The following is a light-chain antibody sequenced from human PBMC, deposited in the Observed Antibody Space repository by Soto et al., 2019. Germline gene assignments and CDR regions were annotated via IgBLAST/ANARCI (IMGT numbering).Light chain of an antibody. CDR2: EVS. J-gene: IGLJ2*01. CDR3: SSFEASNNLL. CDR1: NRDIGAYNL. V-gene: IGLV2-8*01. Sequence: QSALTQPASVSGSLGQSITISCTGSNRDIGAYNLVSWYQQYPDTAPKLIIYEVSKRPSGVPDRFSGSKSGNTASLTVSGLQVEDEADYYCSSFEASNNLLFGGGTKLTVL.